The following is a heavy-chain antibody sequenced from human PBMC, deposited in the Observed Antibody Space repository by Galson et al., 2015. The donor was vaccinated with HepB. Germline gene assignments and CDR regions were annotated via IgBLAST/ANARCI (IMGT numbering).Heavy chain of an antibody. J-gene: IGHJ4*02. CDR2: IKSNAAGGTT. Sequence: SLRLSCAASGFTFSSYSMNWVRQAPGKGLEYIGRIKSNAAGGTTAYAAPVKDRFTISRGDSRNTLFLQMNSLKTEDTAVYYCTKDLSHWGQGTLVTVSS. CDR3: TKDLSH. V-gene: IGHV3-15*01. CDR1: GFTFSSYS.